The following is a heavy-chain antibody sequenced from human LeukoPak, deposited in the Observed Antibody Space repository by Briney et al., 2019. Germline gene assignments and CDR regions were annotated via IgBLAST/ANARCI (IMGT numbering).Heavy chain of an antibody. CDR3: ARRVVPAAMSDY. D-gene: IGHD2-2*01. Sequence: GGSLRLSCAASGFTFSSYSLNWVRQAPGKGLEWFSSISSSSSYIYYAGSVKGRFTISRDNAKNSLYLQMNSLRAEDTAVYYCARRVVPAAMSDYWGQGTLVTVSS. J-gene: IGHJ4*02. CDR2: ISSSSSYI. CDR1: GFTFSSYS. V-gene: IGHV3-21*01.